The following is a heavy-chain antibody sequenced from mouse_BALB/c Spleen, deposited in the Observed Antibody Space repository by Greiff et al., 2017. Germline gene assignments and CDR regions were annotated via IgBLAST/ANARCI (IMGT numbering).Heavy chain of an antibody. CDR1: GFNIKDTY. CDR3: ASDGNYAFAY. V-gene: IGHV14-3*02. D-gene: IGHD2-1*01. CDR2: IDPANGNT. Sequence: EVQLHQSGAELVKPGASVKLSCTASGFNIKDTYMHWVKQRPEQGLEWIGRIDPANGNTKYDPKFQGKATITEDTSSNTAYLQLSSLTSEDTAVYYCASDGNYAFAYWGQGTLVTVSA. J-gene: IGHJ3*01.